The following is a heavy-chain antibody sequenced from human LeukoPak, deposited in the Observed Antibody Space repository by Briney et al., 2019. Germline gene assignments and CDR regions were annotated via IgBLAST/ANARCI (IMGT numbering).Heavy chain of an antibody. V-gene: IGHV3-30*03. CDR3: ARDRNWEYSGYEFYSDH. D-gene: IGHD5-12*01. J-gene: IGHJ4*02. CDR2: IPYDGSKK. CDR1: GFTFSNYG. Sequence: GGSLRLSCAASGFTFSNYGMHWVRQAPGKGLEWVAVIPYDGSKKFYADPLKGRFTISRDNFKSTLYLQMNSLSVEETAVYYCARDRNWEYSGYEFYSDHWGQGTLVTVSS.